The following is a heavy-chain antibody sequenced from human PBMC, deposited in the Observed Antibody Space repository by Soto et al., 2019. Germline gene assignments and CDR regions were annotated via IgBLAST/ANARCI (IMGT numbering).Heavy chain of an antibody. CDR1: GFIFNTYS. J-gene: IGHJ4*02. V-gene: IGHV3-21*01. CDR2: ISPSGSYM. Sequence: LRLSCAASGFIFNTYSMDWVRRAPGKGLEWVASISPSGSYMYYGDSLKGRFTVSRDNAKNSLYLQMDSLRADDTAIYYCARFGLVTFDCWGQGTLVTVSS. CDR3: ARFGLVTFDC. D-gene: IGHD3-3*01.